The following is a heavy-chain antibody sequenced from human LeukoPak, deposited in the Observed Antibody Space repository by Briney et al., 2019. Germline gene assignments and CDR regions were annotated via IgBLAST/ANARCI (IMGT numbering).Heavy chain of an antibody. V-gene: IGHV3-7*01. J-gene: IGHJ4*02. CDR2: INLDGGDK. CDR1: GLTLGNYW. CDR3: ARDYDYSLDY. D-gene: IGHD4/OR15-4a*01. Sequence: GGFLRLSCAASGLTLGNYWMSWVRRAPGKGLEWVANINLDGGDKSYVGSVKGRFTISRDNAKDSLYLQMNSLGAEDTAVYYCARDYDYSLDYWGQGTLVTVSS.